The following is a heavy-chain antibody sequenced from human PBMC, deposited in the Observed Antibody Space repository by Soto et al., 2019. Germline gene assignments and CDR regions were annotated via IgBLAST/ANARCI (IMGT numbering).Heavy chain of an antibody. Sequence: GASVKVSCKVSGYTLTELSMHWVRQAPGKGLEWMGGFEPEDGETIYAQKFQGRVTMTEDTSTDTAYMELSSLRSEDTAVYYCATRYCSSTSCYGRVDFYYYGMDVWGQGTTVTVSS. D-gene: IGHD2-2*01. CDR3: ATRYCSSTSCYGRVDFYYYGMDV. CDR2: FEPEDGET. J-gene: IGHJ6*02. CDR1: GYTLTELS. V-gene: IGHV1-24*01.